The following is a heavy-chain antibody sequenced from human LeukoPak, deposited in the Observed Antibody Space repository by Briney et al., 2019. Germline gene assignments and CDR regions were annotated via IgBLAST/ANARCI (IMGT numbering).Heavy chain of an antibody. D-gene: IGHD5-24*01. CDR2: INPNSGGT. J-gene: IGHJ4*02. CDR3: ARGEDGYPLDY. CDR1: GYTFTTYG. Sequence: ASVKVSCKTSGYTFTTYGILWVRQAPGQGLEWMGWINPNSGGTNYAQKFQGRVTMTRDTSISTAYMELSRLRSDDTAVYYCARGEDGYPLDYWGQGTLVTVSS. V-gene: IGHV1-2*02.